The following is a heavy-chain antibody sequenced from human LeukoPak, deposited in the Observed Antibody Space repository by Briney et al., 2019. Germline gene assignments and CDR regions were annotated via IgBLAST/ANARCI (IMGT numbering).Heavy chain of an antibody. CDR3: ARDGEDFWSGYYRFDP. D-gene: IGHD3-3*01. Sequence: GGSLRLSCAASGFTFSDYYMSWIRQAPGKGLEWVSYISSSGSTIYYADSVKGRFTISRDNAKNSLYLQMNSLRAEDTAVYYCARDGEDFWSGYYRFDPWGQGTLVTVSS. V-gene: IGHV3-11*04. CDR2: ISSSGSTI. CDR1: GFTFSDYY. J-gene: IGHJ5*02.